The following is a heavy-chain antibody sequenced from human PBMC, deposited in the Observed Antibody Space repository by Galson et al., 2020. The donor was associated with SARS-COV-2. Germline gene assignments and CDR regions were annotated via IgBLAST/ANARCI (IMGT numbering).Heavy chain of an antibody. V-gene: IGHV4-39*01. CDR2: TYDSGST. CDR3: ARHGRGELLCPFDY. D-gene: IGHD1-26*01. CDR1: GGSISSSIYF. Sequence: SETLSLTCTLPGGSISSSIYFWGCIRQPPGKALQWIGTTYDSGSTYYDPSLRSRLTISVDTSTNQFSLKRSSVTAADTAVYYCARHGRGELLCPFDYGGQGMLVTVSA. J-gene: IGHJ4*02.